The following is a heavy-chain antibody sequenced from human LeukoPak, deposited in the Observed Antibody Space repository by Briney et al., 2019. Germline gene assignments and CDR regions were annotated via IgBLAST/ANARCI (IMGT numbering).Heavy chain of an antibody. V-gene: IGHV1-2*02. CDR3: ARETEYSSAWYSIDS. Sequence: ASVKVSCKASVYTFTGYYMHWVRQAPGQGVEWMGWINPNSGGTHYAQKFQGRATMTRETPITTAYMELGRLRSDDTPVYYCARETEYSSAWYSIDSWGQGTLVTVSS. CDR1: VYTFTGYY. J-gene: IGHJ4*02. CDR2: INPNSGGT. D-gene: IGHD6-19*01.